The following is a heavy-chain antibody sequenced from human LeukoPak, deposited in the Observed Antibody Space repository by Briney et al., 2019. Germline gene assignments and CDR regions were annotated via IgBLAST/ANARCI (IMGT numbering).Heavy chain of an antibody. D-gene: IGHD3-22*01. CDR3: ARYLRNYYDSSGYFFDY. Sequence: SETLSLTCTVSGGSISSSSYYWGWIRQPPGKGLEWIGSIYYSGSTYYNPSLKSRVTISVDTSKNQFSLKLSSVTAADTAVYYCARYLRNYYDSSGYFFDYWGQGTLVTVSS. V-gene: IGHV4-39*01. CDR1: GGSISSSSYY. CDR2: IYYSGST. J-gene: IGHJ4*02.